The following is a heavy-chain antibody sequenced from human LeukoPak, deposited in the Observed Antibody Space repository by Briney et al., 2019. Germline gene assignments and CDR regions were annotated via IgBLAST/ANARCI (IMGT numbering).Heavy chain of an antibody. CDR3: ARDDTAMAKGIDY. V-gene: IGHV3-30-3*01. D-gene: IGHD5-18*01. CDR1: GFTFSSYA. CDR2: ISYDGSNK. Sequence: GGSRRLSCAASGFTFSSYAMHWVRQAPGKGLEWVAVISYDGSNKYYADSVKGRFTISRDNSKNTLYLQMNSLRAVDTAVYYCARDDTAMAKGIDYWGQGTLVTVSS. J-gene: IGHJ4*02.